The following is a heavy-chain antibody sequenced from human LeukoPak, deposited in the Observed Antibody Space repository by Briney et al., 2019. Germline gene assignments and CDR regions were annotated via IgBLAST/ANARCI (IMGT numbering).Heavy chain of an antibody. CDR3: ARGDSSGYPNQPYYYYYMDV. Sequence: ASVKVSCKASGGTFSSYAISWVRQAPGQGLEWIGGIIPIFGTANYAQKFQGRVTITTDESTSTAYMELSSLRSEDTAVYYCARGDSSGYPNQPYYYYYMDVWGKGTTVTVSS. J-gene: IGHJ6*03. CDR2: IIPIFGTA. V-gene: IGHV1-69*05. D-gene: IGHD3-22*01. CDR1: GGTFSSYA.